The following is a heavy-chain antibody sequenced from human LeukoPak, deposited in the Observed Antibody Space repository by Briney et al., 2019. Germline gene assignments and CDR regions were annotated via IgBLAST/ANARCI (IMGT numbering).Heavy chain of an antibody. Sequence: GGSLRLSCAASGFTFSSYWMHWVRQAPGKGLMWVSRVNTEGSHTNYADSVKGRFTISRDNAKNALYLQMNSLRAEDTAIYYCARGDLTFWGFPHWGQGALVTVSS. D-gene: IGHD7-27*01. CDR3: ARGDLTFWGFPH. V-gene: IGHV3-74*01. J-gene: IGHJ4*02. CDR1: GFTFSSYW. CDR2: VNTEGSHT.